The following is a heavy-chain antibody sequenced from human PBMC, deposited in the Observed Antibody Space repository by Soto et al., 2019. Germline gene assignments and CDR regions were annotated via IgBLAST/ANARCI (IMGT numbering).Heavy chain of an antibody. D-gene: IGHD3-22*01. CDR2: INAGNGNT. V-gene: IGHV1-3*01. J-gene: IGHJ5*02. CDR3: ASGGSSGYYSNWFDP. CDR1: GYTFTSYA. Sequence: ASVKVSCKASGYTFTSYAMHWVRQAPGQRLERMGWINAGNGNTKYSQKFQGRVTITRDTSASTAYMELSSLRSEDTAVYYCASGGSSGYYSNWFDPWGQGTLVTVSS.